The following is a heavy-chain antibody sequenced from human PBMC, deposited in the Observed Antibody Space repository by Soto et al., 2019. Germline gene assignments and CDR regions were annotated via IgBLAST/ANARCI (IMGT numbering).Heavy chain of an antibody. D-gene: IGHD6-13*01. V-gene: IGHV3-23*01. J-gene: IGHJ4*02. CDR2: MGGSGGST. Sequence: GGSLRLSRPASGFTFSNYAMSWVRQGPGKGLEWVSSMGGSGGSTYYTASVKGRVTISRDKSKNTLYLQMNSVRAEDTAVYYCAKLIVAGGTGYWGQGTLVTVSS. CDR1: GFTFSNYA. CDR3: AKLIVAGGTGY.